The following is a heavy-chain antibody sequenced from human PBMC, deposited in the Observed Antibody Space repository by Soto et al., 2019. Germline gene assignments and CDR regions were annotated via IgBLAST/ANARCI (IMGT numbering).Heavy chain of an antibody. CDR1: EAISPGNV. CDR2: IIPIFGTA. Sequence: QVQLVQSGAEVKTPGSPGRAPAKASEAISPGNVTSWGRQPPGKGFEWMGAIIPIFGTANYAQKFQGRVTITADATTSTAYMELSSLRSEDTAMYYCAINEGRDVSTFDYWGQGTLVTVSS. CDR3: AINEGRDVSTFDY. V-gene: IGHV1-69*01. D-gene: IGHD3-10*02. J-gene: IGHJ4*02.